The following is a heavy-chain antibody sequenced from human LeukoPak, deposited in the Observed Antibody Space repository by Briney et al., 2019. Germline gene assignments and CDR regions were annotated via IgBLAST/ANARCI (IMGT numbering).Heavy chain of an antibody. V-gene: IGHV4-59*08. CDR2: IYYSCST. J-gene: IGHJ4*02. CDR1: GGSISSYY. CDR3: ARLHRPCYDVLAGYFDY. Sequence: SETLSLTCTVSGGSISSYYWSWIRQPPPKGLAWVGYIYYSCSTNYNPSLTSRVTISVDPSKSQFSLKLSSVTAADTGVYYCARLHRPCYDVLAGYFDYWGQGTLVTVSS. D-gene: IGHD3-9*01.